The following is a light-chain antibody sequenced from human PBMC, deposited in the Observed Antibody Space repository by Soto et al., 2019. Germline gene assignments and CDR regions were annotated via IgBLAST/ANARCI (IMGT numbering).Light chain of an antibody. CDR2: GAS. V-gene: IGKV1-39*01. Sequence: DIQMTQSPSSLSASVGDRVTITCRASQSINNRLNWYQQKPGKAPRLVIYGASSLQSGVPSRFRGSGSGTDFTLTITSLQPEDFATYYCQQSYDVPRTFGQGTNVDVK. CDR3: QQSYDVPRT. J-gene: IGKJ1*01. CDR1: QSINNR.